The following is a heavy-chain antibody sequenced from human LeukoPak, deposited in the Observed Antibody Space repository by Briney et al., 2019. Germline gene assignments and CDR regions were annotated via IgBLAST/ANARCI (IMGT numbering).Heavy chain of an antibody. CDR2: IKQDGSEK. Sequence: HPGGSLRLSCAASGFTFSTYWMNWVRQAPGKGLEWVAKIKQDGSEKSYVDSVKGRFTISRDNAKNSLYLQMNSLRAEDTALYYCARFSNVGQQWLPQGFDYWGQGTLVTVSS. CDR3: ARFSNVGQQWLPQGFDY. D-gene: IGHD6-19*01. CDR1: GFTFSTYW. J-gene: IGHJ4*02. V-gene: IGHV3-7*01.